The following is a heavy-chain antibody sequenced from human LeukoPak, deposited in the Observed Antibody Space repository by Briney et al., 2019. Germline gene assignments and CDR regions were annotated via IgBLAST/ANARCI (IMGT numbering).Heavy chain of an antibody. D-gene: IGHD3-9*01. CDR1: RFTFSSYA. J-gene: IGHJ3*02. Sequence: QHGESLKISCASSRFTFSSYAMSWVRQAPGKGLEWVSAIGGSGGSTHYADSVKGRFTLSQHNSKSTLFLQMNSLRAEDTAVYYCAKGMWTYYDLLTYDAFDIWGQGTMVTVSS. CDR2: IGGSGGST. CDR3: AKGMWTYYDLLTYDAFDI. V-gene: IGHV3-23*01.